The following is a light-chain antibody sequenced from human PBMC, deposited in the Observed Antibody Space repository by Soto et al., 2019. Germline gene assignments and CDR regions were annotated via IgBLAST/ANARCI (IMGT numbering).Light chain of an antibody. Sequence: DIQMTQSPSTLSGSVGDRVTITCRASQTISSWLAWYQQKPGKAPKLLIYKASTLKSGVPSRFSGSGSGTEFTLTISRLQPDDLATYYCQHYNSYAESCGQGTKVELK. CDR1: QTISSW. CDR2: KAS. CDR3: QHYNSYAES. V-gene: IGKV1-5*03. J-gene: IGKJ1*01.